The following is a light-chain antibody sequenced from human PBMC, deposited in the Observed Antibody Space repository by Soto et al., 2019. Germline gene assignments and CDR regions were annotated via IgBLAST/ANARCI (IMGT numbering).Light chain of an antibody. Sequence: QTVLTQPPSVSGAPGQRVTISCTGSTSNIGAGYDVHWYQHLPGTAPKLLIYDNTNRPSGVPDRFSGSKSGTSASLAITGLQAEDEADYYCQSYDSSLSGPVFGTGTKLTVL. CDR1: TSNIGAGYD. J-gene: IGLJ1*01. CDR2: DNT. CDR3: QSYDSSLSGPV. V-gene: IGLV1-40*01.